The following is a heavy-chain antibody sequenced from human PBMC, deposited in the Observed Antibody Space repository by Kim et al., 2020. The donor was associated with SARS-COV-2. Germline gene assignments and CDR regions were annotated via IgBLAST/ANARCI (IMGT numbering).Heavy chain of an antibody. V-gene: IGHV1-18*01. Sequence: ASVKVSCKASGYTFTSYGISWVRQAPGQGLEWMGWISAYNGNTNYAQKLQGRVTMTTDTSTSTAYMELRSLRSDDTAVYYCAVWVVAATPETFYDYWGQGTLVTVSS. CDR2: ISAYNGNT. D-gene: IGHD2-15*01. J-gene: IGHJ4*02. CDR3: AVWVVAATPETFYDY. CDR1: GYTFTSYG.